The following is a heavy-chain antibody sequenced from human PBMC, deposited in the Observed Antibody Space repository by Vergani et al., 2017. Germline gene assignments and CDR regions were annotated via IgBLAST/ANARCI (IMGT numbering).Heavy chain of an antibody. CDR1: GYTFTSYG. D-gene: IGHD3-3*01. J-gene: IGHJ4*02. V-gene: IGHV1-18*01. Sequence: QVQLVQSGAEVKKPGASVKVSCKASGYTFTSYGISWVRQAPGQGLEWMGWISAYNGNTNYAQKLQGRVTMTTDTSTSTAYMELRSLRSDDTAVYYCARLANYDFWSGYYLNYFDYWGQGTLVTVSS. CDR2: ISAYNGNT. CDR3: ARLANYDFWSGYYLNYFDY.